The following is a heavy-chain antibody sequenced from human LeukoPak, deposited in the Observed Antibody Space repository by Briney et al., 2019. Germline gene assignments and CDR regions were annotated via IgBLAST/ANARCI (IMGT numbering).Heavy chain of an antibody. Sequence: GGSLRLSCAASGFTFSSYSMNWVRQAPGKGLEWVSSISRSSSYIYYADSVKGRFTISRDNAKNSLYLQMNSLRAEDTAVYYCARDGELELPDYYYYYYMDVWGKGTTVTVSS. CDR1: GFTFSSYS. J-gene: IGHJ6*03. CDR2: ISRSSSYI. CDR3: ARDGELELPDYYYYYYMDV. V-gene: IGHV3-21*01. D-gene: IGHD1-7*01.